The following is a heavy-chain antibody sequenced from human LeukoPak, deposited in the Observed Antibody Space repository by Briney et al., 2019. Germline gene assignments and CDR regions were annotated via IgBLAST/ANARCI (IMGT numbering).Heavy chain of an antibody. V-gene: IGHV4-4*07. CDR1: GDSISRYY. J-gene: IGHJ5*02. Sequence: SETLSLTCTVPGDSISRYYCSWIRQPAGKGLEWIGRGYVTGSTNLNPALQSRVAMSVDTSKNQFSLKLTSVTAADTAVYYCARDRQWLVDQWGQGTLVTVSS. D-gene: IGHD6-19*01. CDR2: GYVTGST. CDR3: ARDRQWLVDQ.